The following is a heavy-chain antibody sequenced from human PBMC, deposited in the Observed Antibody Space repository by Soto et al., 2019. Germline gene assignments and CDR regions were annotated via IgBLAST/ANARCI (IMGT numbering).Heavy chain of an antibody. CDR3: AKGAFMVRGVMPILTRALLFDY. CDR2: ISGSGGST. D-gene: IGHD3-10*01. J-gene: IGHJ4*02. Sequence: GGSLRLSCAASGFTFSSYAMSWVRQAPGKGLEWVSAISGSGGSTYYADSVKGRFTISRDNSKNTLYLQMNSLRAEDTAVYYCAKGAFMVRGVMPILTRALLFDYWGQGTLVTVSS. CDR1: GFTFSSYA. V-gene: IGHV3-23*01.